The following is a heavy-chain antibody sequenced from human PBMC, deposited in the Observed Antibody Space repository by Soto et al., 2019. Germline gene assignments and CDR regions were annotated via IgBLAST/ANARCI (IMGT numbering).Heavy chain of an antibody. D-gene: IGHD3-9*01. CDR1: GASTSSTFHY. Sequence: QLRLQESGPGLLKPSETLSLTCSVSGASTSSTFHYWGWIRQPPGKGLEWLGSLSHSGNTHYNPSLKSRLFSSAGNSKSPFSLTPTTVTPADTAVYFCARHMDYNILTGYFDWGQGTLVTVSS. CDR3: ARHMDYNILTGYFD. CDR2: LSHSGNT. V-gene: IGHV4-39*01. J-gene: IGHJ4*02.